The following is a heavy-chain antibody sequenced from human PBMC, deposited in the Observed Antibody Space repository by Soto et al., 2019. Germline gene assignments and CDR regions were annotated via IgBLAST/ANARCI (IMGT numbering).Heavy chain of an antibody. J-gene: IGHJ4*01. CDR1: GFTFSSYW. V-gene: IGHV3-74*01. D-gene: IGHD6-19*01. Sequence: GGSLRLSCAASGFTFSSYWMHWVRQAPGKGLVWVSRINSDGSSTSYADSVKGRFTISRDNAKNTLYLQMNSLRAEDTAVYYCARELAGMAVAGPFDYWGQEPWSPSPQ. CDR3: ARELAGMAVAGPFDY. CDR2: INSDGSST.